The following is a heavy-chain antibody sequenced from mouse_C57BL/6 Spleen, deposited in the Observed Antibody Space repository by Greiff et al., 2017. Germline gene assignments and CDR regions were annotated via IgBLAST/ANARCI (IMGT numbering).Heavy chain of an antibody. CDR3: ALTTVVSYWYFDV. J-gene: IGHJ1*03. D-gene: IGHD1-1*01. CDR2: INPSNGGT. V-gene: IGHV1-53*01. Sequence: VQLQQPGTELVKPGASVKLSCKASGYTFTSYWMHWVKQRPGQGLEWIGNINPSNGGTNYNEKFKSKATLTVDKSSSTAYMQLSSLTSEDSAVYYCALTTVVSYWYFDVWGTVTTVTVSS. CDR1: GYTFTSYW.